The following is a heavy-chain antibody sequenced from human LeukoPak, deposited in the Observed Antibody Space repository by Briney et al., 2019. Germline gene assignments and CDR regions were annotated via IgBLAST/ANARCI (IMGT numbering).Heavy chain of an antibody. CDR1: GGTFSSYA. CDR2: IIPIFGTA. D-gene: IGHD3-3*01. Sequence: SVKVSCKASGGTFSSYAISWVRQAPGQGLEWMGGIIPIFGTANYAQKFQGRVTITTDESTSTAYVELSSLRSEDTAVYYCASVDFWSGYYMLDYYYYMDVWGKGTTVTVSS. CDR3: ASVDFWSGYYMLDYYYYMDV. V-gene: IGHV1-69*05. J-gene: IGHJ6*03.